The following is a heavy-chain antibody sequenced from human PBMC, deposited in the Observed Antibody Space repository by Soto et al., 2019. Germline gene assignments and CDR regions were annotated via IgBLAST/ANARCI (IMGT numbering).Heavy chain of an antibody. D-gene: IGHD1-26*01. J-gene: IGHJ4*02. CDR1: GFNFRDFW. CDR2: IPSDGRDV. CDR3: TRDDSGLGIDY. Sequence: PGESLKLCCEASGFNFRDFWMHWVRQPPGKGPEWVSNIPSDGRDVSYADSVRGRFTISRDDARNTLYLQMSDLRVEDTAIYYCTRDDSGLGIDYWGQGTQVTVSS. V-gene: IGHV3-74*01.